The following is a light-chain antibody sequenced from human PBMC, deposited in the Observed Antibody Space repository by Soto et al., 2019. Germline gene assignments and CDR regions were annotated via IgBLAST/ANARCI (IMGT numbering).Light chain of an antibody. CDR3: QQYNTYSRT. CDR2: DAS. CDR1: QSISRY. V-gene: IGKV1-5*01. Sequence: DIQMTQSPSTLSASVGDRVTITCRASQSISRYLAWYQQKPGKAPKLLIYDASTLEGGVPSRFSGSGSGTEFTLTISSLQPDDFATYYCQQYNTYSRTFGQGTKVEIK. J-gene: IGKJ1*01.